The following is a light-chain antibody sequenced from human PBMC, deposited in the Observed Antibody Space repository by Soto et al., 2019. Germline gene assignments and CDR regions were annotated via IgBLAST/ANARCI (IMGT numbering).Light chain of an antibody. CDR1: QTVSNY. Sequence: IVSTQSPATLSLSPGERATLSCRASQTVSNYLAWYQQKPGQAPRLLIHDASNRATGIPARFSGSGFGTDFTLTIRSLEPEDFAVYYCQQRSNWPTWTFGQGTKVEFK. V-gene: IGKV3-11*01. CDR2: DAS. J-gene: IGKJ1*01. CDR3: QQRSNWPTWT.